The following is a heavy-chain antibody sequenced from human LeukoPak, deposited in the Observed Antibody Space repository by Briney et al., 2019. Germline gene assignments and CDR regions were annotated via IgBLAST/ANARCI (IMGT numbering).Heavy chain of an antibody. CDR3: ARAQYYDILTHSNWFDP. CDR2: IYYGGTT. V-gene: IGHV4-31*03. Sequence: SQTLSLTCTVSGGFIRSGGYYWNWIRLFPGKGLQWIGYIYYGGTTYYNPSPESRVSISVDTSKNQFSLKLTSVTAADTAIYYCARAQYYDILTHSNWFDPWGQGTLVSVSS. CDR1: GGFIRSGGYY. J-gene: IGHJ5*02. D-gene: IGHD3-9*01.